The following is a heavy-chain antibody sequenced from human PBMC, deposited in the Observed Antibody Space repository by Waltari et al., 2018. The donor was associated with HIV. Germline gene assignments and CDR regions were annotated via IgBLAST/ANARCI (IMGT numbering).Heavy chain of an antibody. CDR3: AMDVDLNY. Sequence: VQLVESGGSVVQPGRSPGRSCSTSGFTFSSYAIHWVRQAPGKGLEWVAAISYDGSNTYYPDSLKGRFTISRDNFKNRIYLQMNSLRAEDTAVYYCAMDVDLNYWGQGTLVTVSS. CDR2: ISYDGSNT. CDR1: GFTFSSYA. J-gene: IGHJ4*02. D-gene: IGHD5-12*01. V-gene: IGHV3-30*01.